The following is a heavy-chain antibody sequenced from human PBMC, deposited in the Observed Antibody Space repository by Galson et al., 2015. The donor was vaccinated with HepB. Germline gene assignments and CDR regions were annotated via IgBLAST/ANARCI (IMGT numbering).Heavy chain of an antibody. CDR2: ISGSGGNT. V-gene: IGHV3-23*01. J-gene: IGHJ4*02. CDR3: AKPLDGDRRFFDY. CDR1: GFTFSSYA. D-gene: IGHD3-3*01. Sequence: SLRLSCAASGFTFSSYAMSWVRQAPGKGLEWVSAISGSGGNTYYADSVKGRFTISRDNSKNTLYLQMNSLRAEDTAVYYCAKPLDGDRRFFDYWGQGTLVTVSS.